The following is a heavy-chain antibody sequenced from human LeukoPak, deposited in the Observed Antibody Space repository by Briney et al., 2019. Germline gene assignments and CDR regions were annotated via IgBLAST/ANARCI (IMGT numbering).Heavy chain of an antibody. D-gene: IGHD6-13*01. V-gene: IGHV3-30*01. CDR1: GFTISSYA. CDR2: ISYDGSNK. CDR3: AREGGIAAAGIFDY. Sequence: GRSLRLSCAASGFTISSYAMHWVRQAPGKGLEWVAVISYDGSNKYYADSVKGRFTISRDNSKNTLYLQMNSLRAEDTAVYYCAREGGIAAAGIFDYWGQGTLVTVSS. J-gene: IGHJ4*02.